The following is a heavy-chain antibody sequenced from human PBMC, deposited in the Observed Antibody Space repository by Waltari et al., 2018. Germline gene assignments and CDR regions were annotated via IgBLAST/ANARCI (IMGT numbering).Heavy chain of an antibody. V-gene: IGHV1-69*13. D-gene: IGHD3-3*01. Sequence: QVQLVQSGAEVKKPGSSVKVSCKASGGTFSSYAISWVRQAPGQGLEWMGGISPSLGTANYAQKFQGRVTITADESTSTAYMELSSLRSEDTAVYYCARSRFLEWPKGGMDVWGQGTTVTVSS. CDR2: ISPSLGTA. CDR3: ARSRFLEWPKGGMDV. CDR1: GGTFSSYA. J-gene: IGHJ6*02.